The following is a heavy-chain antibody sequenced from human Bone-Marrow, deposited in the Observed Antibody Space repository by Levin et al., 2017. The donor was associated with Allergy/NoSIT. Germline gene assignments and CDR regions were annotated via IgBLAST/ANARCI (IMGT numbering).Heavy chain of an antibody. CDR3: AKDITAAGPGEGMDV. Sequence: GGSLRLSCAASGFTFDDFAMHWVRQAPGKGLEWVSYISWNSDDIGYADSVKGRFTISRDNAKNSLYLQMHSLRAEDTALYYCAKDITAAGPGEGMDVWGQGTTVTVSS. CDR2: ISWNSDDI. J-gene: IGHJ6*02. CDR1: GFTFDDFA. V-gene: IGHV3-9*01. D-gene: IGHD6-13*01.